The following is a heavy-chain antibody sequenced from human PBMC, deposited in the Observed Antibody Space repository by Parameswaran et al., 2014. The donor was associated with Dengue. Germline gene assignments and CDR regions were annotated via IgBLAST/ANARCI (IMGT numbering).Heavy chain of an antibody. CDR3: ATGGIVGATKGDWFDP. D-gene: IGHD1-26*01. J-gene: IGHJ5*02. V-gene: IGHV1-69*06. Sequence: SWVRQAPGQGLEWMGGIIPIFGTANYAQKFQGRVTITADKSTSTAYMELSSLRSEDTAVYYCATGGIVGATKGDWFDPWGQGTLVTVSS. CDR2: IIPIFGTA.